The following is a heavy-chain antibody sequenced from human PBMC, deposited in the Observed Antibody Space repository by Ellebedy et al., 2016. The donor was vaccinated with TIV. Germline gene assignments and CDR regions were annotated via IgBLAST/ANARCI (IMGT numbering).Heavy chain of an antibody. Sequence: AASVKVSCKASGYTFTSYDINWVRQATGQGLEWMGWMNPNSGNTGYAQKFQGRVTMTRNTSISTAYMELSSLRSEDTAVYYCARLAVAGHPSYFDYWGQGTLVTVSS. CDR1: GYTFTSYD. CDR3: ARLAVAGHPSYFDY. CDR2: MNPNSGNT. J-gene: IGHJ4*02. V-gene: IGHV1-8*01. D-gene: IGHD6-19*01.